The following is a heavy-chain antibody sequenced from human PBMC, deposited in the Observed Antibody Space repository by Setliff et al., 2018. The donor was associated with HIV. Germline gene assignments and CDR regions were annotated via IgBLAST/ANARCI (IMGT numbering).Heavy chain of an antibody. CDR2: INHSGRT. D-gene: IGHD2-21*02. J-gene: IGHJ3*02. CDR1: GGSFSDYY. Sequence: PSETLSLTCAVYGGSFSDYYWSWIRQPPGKGLEWIGEINHSGRTKYNPSLQSRVTISVDMSKNQFSLNLNSVTAADTAVYYCARGQGCGGGCHYAFEMWGQGTMVTVSS. V-gene: IGHV4-34*01. CDR3: ARGQGCGGGCHYAFEM.